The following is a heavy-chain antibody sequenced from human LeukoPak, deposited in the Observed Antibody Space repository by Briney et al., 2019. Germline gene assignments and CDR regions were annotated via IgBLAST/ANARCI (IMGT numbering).Heavy chain of an antibody. CDR1: GFTFSSYW. CDR3: ARPRRIQLWFDY. CDR2: INSDGSST. J-gene: IGHJ4*02. D-gene: IGHD5-18*01. Sequence: GGSLRLSCAASGFTFSSYWMDWVRQAPGKGLVWVSRINSDGSSTSYADSVKGRFTISRDNAKNTLYLQMNSLRAEDTAVYYCARPRRIQLWFDYWGQGTLVTVSS. V-gene: IGHV3-74*01.